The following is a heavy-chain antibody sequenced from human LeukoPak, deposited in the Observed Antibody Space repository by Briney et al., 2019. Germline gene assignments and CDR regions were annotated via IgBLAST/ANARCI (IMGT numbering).Heavy chain of an antibody. CDR2: IYHSGST. Sequence: PSETLSLTCTVSGGSISSGGYYWSWIRQPPGKGLEWIGYIYHSGSTYYNPSLKSRVTISVDRSKNQFSLKLSSVTAADTAVYYCAGFNSSSWYGRDAFDIWGQGTMVTVSS. V-gene: IGHV4-30-2*01. J-gene: IGHJ3*02. D-gene: IGHD6-13*01. CDR1: GGSISSGGYY. CDR3: AGFNSSSWYGRDAFDI.